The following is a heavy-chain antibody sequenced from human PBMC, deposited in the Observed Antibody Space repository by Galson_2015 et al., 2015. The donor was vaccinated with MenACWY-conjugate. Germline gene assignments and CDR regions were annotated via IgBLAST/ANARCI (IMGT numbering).Heavy chain of an antibody. V-gene: IGHV4-30-2*01. CDR2: IFHRGSA. CDR1: GASLSRGYYS. CDR3: ARGPVVEAARVLDY. J-gene: IGHJ4*02. D-gene: IGHD2-15*01. Sequence: TLSLTCVVSGASLSRGYYSWSWFRQPPGIGLEWLGFIFHRGSAHYNPSLKSLFPLSLVKSMNDFPLRLRSVTAADTSVSYCARGPVVEAARVLDYWGQGSLVTVAS.